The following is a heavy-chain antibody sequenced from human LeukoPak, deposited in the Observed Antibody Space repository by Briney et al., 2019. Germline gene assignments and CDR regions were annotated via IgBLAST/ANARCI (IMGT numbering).Heavy chain of an antibody. CDR1: GFTFSSYA. J-gene: IGHJ4*02. Sequence: GSLRLSCAASGFTFSSYAMSWVRQAAGKGLELVSAIGGSGSTTYYADSVKGRFTISRDNAKKSLYMQMNSLRAEDTAVYYCARDYYDSSGLDYWGQGTLVTVSS. CDR2: IGGSGSTT. D-gene: IGHD3-22*01. CDR3: ARDYYDSSGLDY. V-gene: IGHV3-23*01.